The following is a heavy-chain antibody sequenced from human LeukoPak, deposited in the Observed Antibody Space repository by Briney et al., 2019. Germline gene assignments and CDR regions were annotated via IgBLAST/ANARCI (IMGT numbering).Heavy chain of an antibody. J-gene: IGHJ4*02. Sequence: GGSLRLSCTTSSFSFGDFDMNWVHQAPGKGLEWISYINFSGSTITYADSVKGRFIISRDNAKNSLYLQLNSLRAEDTAVYYCARENPYADFWGQGTLVTVSS. CDR2: INFSGSTI. D-gene: IGHD2/OR15-2a*01. CDR3: ARENPYADF. V-gene: IGHV3-48*03. CDR1: SFSFGDFD.